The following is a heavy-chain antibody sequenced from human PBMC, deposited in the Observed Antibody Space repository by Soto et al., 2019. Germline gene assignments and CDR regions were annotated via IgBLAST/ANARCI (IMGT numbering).Heavy chain of an antibody. CDR3: ARSSRYNWNYYYYGMDV. CDR1: GGSISSGGYS. CDR2: IYHSGST. D-gene: IGHD1-20*01. Sequence: SETLSLTCAVSGGSISSGGYSWSWIRQPPGKGLEWIGYIYHSGSTYYNPSLKSRVTISVDRSKNQFSLKLSSVTAADTAVYYCARSSRYNWNYYYYGMDVWGQGTTVTVSS. V-gene: IGHV4-30-2*01. J-gene: IGHJ6*02.